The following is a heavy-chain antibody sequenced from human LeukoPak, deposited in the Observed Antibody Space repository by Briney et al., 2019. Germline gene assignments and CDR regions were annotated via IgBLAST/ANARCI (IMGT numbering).Heavy chain of an antibody. CDR3: AREVGARVDP. D-gene: IGHD1-26*01. CDR1: GGSFSGYY. J-gene: IGHJ5*02. V-gene: IGHV4-34*01. Sequence: SETLSLTCAVYGGSFSGYYWSWIRQPPGKGLEWIGEINHSGSTNYNPSLKSRVTISVDTSKNQFSLKLSSVTAADTAVYYCAREVGARVDPWGQGTLVTVSS. CDR2: INHSGST.